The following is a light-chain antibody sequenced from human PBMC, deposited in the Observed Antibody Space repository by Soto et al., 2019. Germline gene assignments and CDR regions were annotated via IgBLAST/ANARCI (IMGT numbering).Light chain of an antibody. CDR1: SSDVGGYNY. J-gene: IGLJ1*01. Sequence: QSALTEPPSASGSPGQSVTISCTGTSSDVGGYNYVSWYQQHPGKAPKLMIYEVSKRPSGVPDRFSGFKSGNTASLTVSGFQAEDEADYYCSSYAGSNNLGVFGTGTKLTVL. CDR3: SSYAGSNNLGV. CDR2: EVS. V-gene: IGLV2-8*01.